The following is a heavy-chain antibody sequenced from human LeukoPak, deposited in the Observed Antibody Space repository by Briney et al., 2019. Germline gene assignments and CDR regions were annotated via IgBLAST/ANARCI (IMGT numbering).Heavy chain of an antibody. J-gene: IGHJ4*02. D-gene: IGHD3-22*01. CDR2: INHSGST. Sequence: PSETLSLTCAVYGGSFSGYYWSWIRQPPGKGLEWIGEINHSGSTNYNPSLKSRVTISVDMSKNQFSLKLSSVTAADTAVYYCARSDSSGYYYDYWGQGTLVTVSS. CDR1: GGSFSGYY. V-gene: IGHV4-34*01. CDR3: ARSDSSGYYYDY.